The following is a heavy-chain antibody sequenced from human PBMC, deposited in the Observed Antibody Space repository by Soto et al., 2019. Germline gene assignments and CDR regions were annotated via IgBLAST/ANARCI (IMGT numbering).Heavy chain of an antibody. V-gene: IGHV3-7*03. D-gene: IGHD3-22*01. Sequence: PGGSLRLSCAASGFTFSSYWMSWVRQAPGKGMEWVANIKQDGSEKYYVDSVKGRFTISRDNAKNSLYLQMNSLRAEDTAVYYCARIGYYDSSPVDYWGQGTLVTVSS. CDR2: IKQDGSEK. CDR3: ARIGYYDSSPVDY. J-gene: IGHJ4*02. CDR1: GFTFSSYW.